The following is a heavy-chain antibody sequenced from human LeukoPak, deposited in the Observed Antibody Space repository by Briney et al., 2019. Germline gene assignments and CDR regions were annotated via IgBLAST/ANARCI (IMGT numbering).Heavy chain of an antibody. CDR3: ARAHGVGGTIFGVVPRSGWFDP. D-gene: IGHD3-3*01. CDR1: GYSISSGYY. V-gene: IGHV4-38-2*02. J-gene: IGHJ5*02. CDR2: IYHSGST. Sequence: PSETLSLTCTVSGYSISSGYYWGWIRQPPGKGLEWIGSIYHSGSTYYNPSLKSRVTISVDTSKNQFSLKLSSVTAADTAVYYCARAHGVGGTIFGVVPRSGWFDPWGQGTLVTVSS.